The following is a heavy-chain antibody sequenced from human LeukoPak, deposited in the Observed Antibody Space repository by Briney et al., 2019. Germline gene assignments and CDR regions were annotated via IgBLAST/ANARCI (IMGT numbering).Heavy chain of an antibody. J-gene: IGHJ4*02. CDR1: GGSISSGGYY. CDR3: ARNAAGSGPNFDY. Sequence: NPSQTLSLTCTVSGGSISSGGYYWSWIRQHPGKGLEWIGYIYYSGSTYYNPSLKSRVTISVDTSENQFSLKLSSVTAADPAVYYCARNAAGSGPNFDYWGQGTLVTVSS. CDR2: IYYSGST. D-gene: IGHD6-19*01. V-gene: IGHV4-31*03.